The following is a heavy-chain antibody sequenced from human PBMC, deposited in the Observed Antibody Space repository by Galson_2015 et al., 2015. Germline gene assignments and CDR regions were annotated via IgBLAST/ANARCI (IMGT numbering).Heavy chain of an antibody. CDR3: ARDRSPWQRSGGSCYDY. D-gene: IGHD2-15*01. Sequence: KYYADSVKGRFTISRDNSKNTLYLQMNSLRAEDTAVYYCARDRSPWQRSGGSCYDYWGQGTLVTVSS. V-gene: IGHV3-30*01. CDR2: K. J-gene: IGHJ4*02.